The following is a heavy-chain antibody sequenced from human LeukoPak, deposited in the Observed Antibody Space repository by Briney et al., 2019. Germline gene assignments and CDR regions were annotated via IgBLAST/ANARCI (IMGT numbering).Heavy chain of an antibody. V-gene: IGHV4-59*01. CDR1: GGSFSGYY. J-gene: IGHJ4*02. CDR2: IYYSGST. CDR3: ARNWKVYYFDY. Sequence: PSETLSLTCAVYGGSFSGYYWSWIRQPPGKGLKWIGYIYYSGSTNYNPSLKSRVTISVDTSKNQFSLKLSSVTAADTAVYYCARNWKVYYFDYWGQGTLVTVSS. D-gene: IGHD1-1*01.